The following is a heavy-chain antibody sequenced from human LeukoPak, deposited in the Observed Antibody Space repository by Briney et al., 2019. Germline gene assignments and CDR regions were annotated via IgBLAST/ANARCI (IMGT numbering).Heavy chain of an antibody. CDR1: GFTFSNYA. CDR2: ISAGGDTT. D-gene: IGHD3-9*01. J-gene: IGHJ4*02. CDR3: VKQVVIKAGHPSLFDY. V-gene: IGHV3-23*01. Sequence: GGSLRLSCAASGFTFSNYAMSWVRQAPGKGLEWVSAISAGGDTTFYADSVKGRFTFSRDNSKNTLDLQMNSLRAEDTAVYYCVKQVVIKAGHPSLFDYWGQRTLVTVSS.